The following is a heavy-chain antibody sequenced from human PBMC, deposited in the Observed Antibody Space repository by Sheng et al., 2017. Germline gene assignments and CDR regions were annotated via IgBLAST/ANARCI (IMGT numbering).Heavy chain of an antibody. Sequence: ESGGGVVQPGRSLRLSCAASGFTFSSYGMHWVRQAPGKGLEWVAVIWYDGSNKYYADSVKGRFTISRDNSKNMNTLYLQMNSLRAEDTAVYYCARAAVPVSGADYFDYWGQGTLVTVSS. J-gene: IGHJ4*02. CDR3: ARAAVPVSGADYFDY. CDR2: IWYDGSNK. V-gene: IGHV3-33*01. CDR1: GFTFSSYG. D-gene: IGHD6-19*01.